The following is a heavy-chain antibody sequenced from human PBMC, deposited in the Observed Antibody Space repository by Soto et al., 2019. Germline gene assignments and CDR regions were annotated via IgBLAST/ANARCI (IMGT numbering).Heavy chain of an antibody. J-gene: IGHJ4*02. V-gene: IGHV3-21*01. CDR2: ISSSSSYI. D-gene: IGHD2-2*01. CDR1: GFTFSRYS. CDR3: ARDRLSAYHSTHDY. Sequence: PGGSLRLSCAASGFTFSRYSMNWVRQAPGKGLEWVSSISSSSSYIYYADSVKGRFTISRDNAKNSLYLQMNSLRAEDTAVYYCARDRLSAYHSTHDYWGQGTLVTVSS.